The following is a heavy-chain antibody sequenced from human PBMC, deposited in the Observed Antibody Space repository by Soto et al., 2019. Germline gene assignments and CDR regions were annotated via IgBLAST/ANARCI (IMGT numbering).Heavy chain of an antibody. CDR2: ISYDGSNK. Sequence: SGRSMRLSCAAAGFTFSSYAMHWVRQAPGKGLDWVAVISYDGSNKYYADSVKGRSTISRDNSKNTLYLQMNSLRAEDTAVYYCARVHYYDSSGYQNYYGMDVWGQGTTVT. CDR1: GFTFSSYA. V-gene: IGHV3-30-3*01. J-gene: IGHJ6*02. CDR3: ARVHYYDSSGYQNYYGMDV. D-gene: IGHD3-22*01.